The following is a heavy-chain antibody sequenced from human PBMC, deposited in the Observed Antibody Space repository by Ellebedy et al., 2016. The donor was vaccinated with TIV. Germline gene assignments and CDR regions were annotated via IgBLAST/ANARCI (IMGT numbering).Heavy chain of an antibody. J-gene: IGHJ6*02. CDR1: GYTFTSYY. V-gene: IGHV1-46*01. CDR2: INPSGGST. Sequence: AASVKVSCKASGYTFTSYYMHWVRQAPGQGLEWMGIINPSGGSTNYAQKFQGRLTMTRDTSTSTVYMELRSLRSEDTAVYYCARRGSSSAGYYYVMAVWGQGTTVTVSS. D-gene: IGHD6-6*01. CDR3: ARRGSSSAGYYYVMAV.